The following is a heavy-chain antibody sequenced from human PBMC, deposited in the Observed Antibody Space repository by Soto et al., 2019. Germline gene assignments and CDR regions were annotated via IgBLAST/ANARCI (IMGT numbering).Heavy chain of an antibody. CDR2: ISRDGSSK. CDR3: ARSRNGAVPDSINF. V-gene: IGHV3-30-3*01. CDR1: GFTFSRYA. J-gene: IGHJ4*02. D-gene: IGHD2-8*01. Sequence: GSLRLSCSASGFTFSRYAMHLVRQAPGEGLEWVAVISRDGSSKYYGDSVKGRFTVSRDNSNNTLYLSMTSLRPDDTAVFYCARSRNGAVPDSINFWGQGTLVTVSS.